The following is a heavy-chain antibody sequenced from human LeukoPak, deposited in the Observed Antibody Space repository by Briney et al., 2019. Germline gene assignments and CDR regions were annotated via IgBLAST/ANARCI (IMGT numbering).Heavy chain of an antibody. D-gene: IGHD4-23*01. CDR2: ISNSGSTI. CDR3: ARDGDTVLTRGYYYYMDV. V-gene: IGHV3-48*03. CDR1: GFTFSIYE. Sequence: GGSLRLSCAASGFTFSIYEMNWVRQAPGKGLEWVSYISNSGSTIYYADSVKGRFTISRDNAKNSLYLQMNSLRAEDTAVYYCARDGDTVLTRGYYYYMDVWGKGTTVTVSS. J-gene: IGHJ6*03.